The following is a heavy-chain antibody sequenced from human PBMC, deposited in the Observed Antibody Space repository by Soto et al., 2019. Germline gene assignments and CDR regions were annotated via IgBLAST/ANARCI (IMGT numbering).Heavy chain of an antibody. Sequence: QVQLQQWGAGLLKPSETLSLTCAVYGGFVSSGNYYWSWIRQPPGKRLEWFGEMSHSGGSHFNPSLKSRVTISVDTSKNQFSLKRSSVTAADTALYYCARVERGTATTVVDAFDIWCPGTMVTVSS. J-gene: IGHJ3*02. D-gene: IGHD1-1*01. CDR2: MSHSGGS. V-gene: IGHV4-34*01. CDR1: GGFVSSGNYY. CDR3: ARVERGTATTVVDAFDI.